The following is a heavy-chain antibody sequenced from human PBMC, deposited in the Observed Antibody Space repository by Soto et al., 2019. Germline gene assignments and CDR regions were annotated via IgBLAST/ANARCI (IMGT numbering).Heavy chain of an antibody. Sequence: GASVKVSCKASGYTFISYYIHWVRQAPGQGLEWMGTINPSGGRASHAQKFQGRVILTRDTSTSTVYMELNSLRPDDTAVFYCAREDAANGGAFDMWGQGTMVTVSS. V-gene: IGHV1-46*01. CDR3: AREDAANGGAFDM. CDR2: INPSGGRA. D-gene: IGHD6-13*01. CDR1: GYTFISYY. J-gene: IGHJ3*02.